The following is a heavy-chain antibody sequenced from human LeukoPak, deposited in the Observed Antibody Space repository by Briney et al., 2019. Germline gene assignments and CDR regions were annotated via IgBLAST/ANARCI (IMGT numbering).Heavy chain of an antibody. CDR2: IIPIFGTA. CDR1: GGTFSSYA. J-gene: IGHJ4*02. CDR3: ARGYVGAKDPLPYYFDY. D-gene: IGHD1-26*01. Sequence: ASVKVSCKASGGTFSSYAISWVRQAPGQGLEWMGGIIPIFGTANYAQKFQGRVTITADESTSTAYMELSSLRSEDTAVYYCARGYVGAKDPLPYYFDYWGQGTLVTVSS. V-gene: IGHV1-69*13.